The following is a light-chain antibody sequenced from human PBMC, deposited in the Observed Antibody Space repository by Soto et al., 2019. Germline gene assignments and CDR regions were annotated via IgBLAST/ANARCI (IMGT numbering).Light chain of an antibody. CDR2: DVN. V-gene: IGLV2-14*01. Sequence: QSALTQPASVSGSPGQSITISCTGTSSDVGGYNYVSWYQQHPGKAPKLMIYDVNNRPSGVSDRFSGSRSGNAASLTISGLQAEDEADYYYNSYTSSSTLVFGTGTKLTVL. CDR1: SSDVGGYNY. CDR3: NSYTSSSTLV. J-gene: IGLJ1*01.